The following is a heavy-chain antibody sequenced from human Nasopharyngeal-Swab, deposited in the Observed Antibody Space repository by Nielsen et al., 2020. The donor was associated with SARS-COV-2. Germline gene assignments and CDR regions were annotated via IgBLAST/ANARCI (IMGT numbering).Heavy chain of an antibody. J-gene: IGHJ4*02. V-gene: IGHV1-24*01. CDR2: FDPEDGET. Sequence: ASVKVSCKVSGYTLTELSMHWVRQAPGKGLEWMGGFDPEDGETIYAQKFQGRVTMTRDTSISTAYMELSRLRSDDTAVYYCARDGIQLWRWWGQGTLVTVSS. CDR3: ARDGIQLWRW. CDR1: GYTLTELS. D-gene: IGHD5-18*01.